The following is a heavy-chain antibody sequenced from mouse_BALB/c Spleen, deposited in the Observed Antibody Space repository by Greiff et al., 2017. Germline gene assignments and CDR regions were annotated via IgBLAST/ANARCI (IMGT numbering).Heavy chain of an antibody. J-gene: IGHJ1*01. CDR2: ISYSGST. D-gene: IGHD1-2*01. CDR3: ATHTAGFRYFDV. CDR1: GYSITSDYA. V-gene: IGHV3-2*02. Sequence: EVQLVESGPGLVKPSQSLSLTCTVTGYSITSDYAWNWIRQFPGNKLEWMGYISYSGSTSYNPSLKSRISITRDTSKNQFFLQLNSVTTEDTATYYCATHTAGFRYFDVWGAGTTVTVSS.